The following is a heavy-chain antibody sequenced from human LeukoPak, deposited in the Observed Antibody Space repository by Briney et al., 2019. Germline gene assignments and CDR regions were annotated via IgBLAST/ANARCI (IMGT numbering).Heavy chain of an antibody. D-gene: IGHD6-19*01. V-gene: IGHV3-7*01. Sequence: GGSLRLSCAASGFTFSSYWMSWVRQAPGKGLEWVANIKQDGSEKYYVDSVKGRFTISRDNAKNSLYLQMNSLRAEDTAVYYCARVQGGGWYPLWFDPWGQGTLVTVSS. CDR3: ARVQGGGWYPLWFDP. CDR2: IKQDGSEK. J-gene: IGHJ5*02. CDR1: GFTFSSYW.